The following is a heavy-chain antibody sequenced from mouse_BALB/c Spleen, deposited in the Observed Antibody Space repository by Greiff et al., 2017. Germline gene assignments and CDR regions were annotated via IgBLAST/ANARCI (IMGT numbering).Heavy chain of an antibody. CDR1: GYAFTNYL. J-gene: IGHJ2*01. V-gene: IGHV1-54*01. CDR2: INPGSGGT. D-gene: IGHD3-2*01. CDR3: ARDSSGYTVPFDY. Sequence: VQLQQSGAELVRPGTSVKVSCKASGYAFTNYLIEWVKQRPGQGLEWIGVINPGSGGTNYNEKFKGKATLTADKSSSTAYMQLSSLTSDYSAVYFCARDSSGYTVPFDYWGQGTTLTVSS.